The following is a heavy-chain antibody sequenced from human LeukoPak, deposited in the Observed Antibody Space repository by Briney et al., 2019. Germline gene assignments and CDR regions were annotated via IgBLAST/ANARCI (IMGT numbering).Heavy chain of an antibody. CDR3: ARGTRDYIAVAGTLRY. J-gene: IGHJ4*02. V-gene: IGHV3-30*19. CDR2: ISYDGSNK. D-gene: IGHD6-19*01. CDR1: GFIFSSYG. Sequence: GGSLRLSCAASGFIFSSYGMHWVRQAPGKGLEWVAVISYDGSNKYYADSVKGRFTISRDNSKNTLYLQMNSLRAEDTAVYYCARGTRDYIAVAGTLRYWGQGTLVTVSS.